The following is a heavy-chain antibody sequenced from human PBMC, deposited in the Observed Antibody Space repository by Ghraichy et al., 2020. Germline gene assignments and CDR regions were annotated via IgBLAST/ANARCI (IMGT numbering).Heavy chain of an antibody. D-gene: IGHD2-15*01. J-gene: IGHJ4*02. Sequence: ASVKVSCKASRYTVTSYAMHWVLQSPVQMLEWMGWINAGNGNTKYSQKFQGRVTITRDTSASTAYMELSSLRSEDTAVYYCARDGHVCSGGSCSHLSLDYWGQGTLVTVSS. CDR1: RYTVTSYA. V-gene: IGHV1-3*01. CDR3: ARDGHVCSGGSCSHLSLDY. CDR2: INAGNGNT.